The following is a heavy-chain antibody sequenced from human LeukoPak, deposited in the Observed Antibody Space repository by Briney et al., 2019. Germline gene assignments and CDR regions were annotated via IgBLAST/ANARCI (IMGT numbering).Heavy chain of an antibody. V-gene: IGHV4-59*01. CDR2: IYYSGST. Sequence: SETLSLTCTVSGGSISSYYWSWIRQPPGKGLEWIGYIYYSGSTNYNPSLKSRVTISVDTSKNQFSLKLSSVTAADTAVYYCASGGQYCSSTSCSEGFDYWGQGTLVTVSS. CDR1: GGSISSYY. D-gene: IGHD2-2*01. CDR3: ASGGQYCSSTSCSEGFDY. J-gene: IGHJ4*02.